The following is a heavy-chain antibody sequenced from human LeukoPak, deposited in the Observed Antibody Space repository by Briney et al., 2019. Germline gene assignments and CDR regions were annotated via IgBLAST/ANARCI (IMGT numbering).Heavy chain of an antibody. Sequence: ASVKVSCKASGYIVTTFYMHWVRQAPGERPEWMGWISAYNGNTNYAQKLQGRVTMTTDTSTSTAYMELRSLRSDDTAVYYCARDRASGSTTGDYWGQGTLVTVSS. CDR1: GYIVTTFY. D-gene: IGHD1-26*01. J-gene: IGHJ4*02. CDR2: ISAYNGNT. V-gene: IGHV1-18*04. CDR3: ARDRASGSTTGDY.